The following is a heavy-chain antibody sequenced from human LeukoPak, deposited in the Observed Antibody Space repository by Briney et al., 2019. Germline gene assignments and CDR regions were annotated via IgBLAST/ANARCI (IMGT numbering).Heavy chain of an antibody. J-gene: IGHJ6*02. D-gene: IGHD1-26*01. CDR2: INSDVSST. CDR3: ARGSYSHYGMDV. V-gene: IGHV3-74*01. Sequence: GGSLRLSCAASGFTFSSYWMHWVRQAPGKGLVWVSRINSDVSSTSYADSVKGRFTISRDNAKNTLHLQMNSLRAEDTAVYYCARGSYSHYGMDVWGQGTTVTVSS. CDR1: GFTFSSYW.